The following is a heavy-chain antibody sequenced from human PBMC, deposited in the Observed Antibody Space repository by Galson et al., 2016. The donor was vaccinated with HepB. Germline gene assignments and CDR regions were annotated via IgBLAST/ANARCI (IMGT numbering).Heavy chain of an antibody. V-gene: IGHV1-46*01. CDR3: ARSEGPDYNCWSSYLDWFDP. J-gene: IGHJ5*02. CDR1: GYTFISHY. D-gene: IGHD3-3*01. CDR2: INPSGGST. Sequence: SVKVSCKASGYTFISHYVHWVRQAPGQGLEWMGIINPSGGSTSYAQKFQDRLTMTRDTSTSTVYMELSWLRSEDTAVYYCARSEGPDYNCWSSYLDWFDPWGQGTLVTVSS.